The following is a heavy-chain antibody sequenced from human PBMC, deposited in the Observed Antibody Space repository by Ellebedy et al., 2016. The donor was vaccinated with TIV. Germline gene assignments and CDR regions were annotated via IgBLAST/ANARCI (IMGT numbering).Heavy chain of an antibody. CDR2: MNQVGSEK. CDR3: ARDPNSPGDTGYGDY. CDR1: EFPVSSNY. J-gene: IGHJ4*02. V-gene: IGHV3-7*03. D-gene: IGHD5-12*01. Sequence: GESLKISCAASEFPVSSNYINWVRQAPGKGLEWVANMNQVGSEKYYVDSVKGRFTISRDNAQNSLYLHMNNLRAEDTAVYYCARDPNSPGDTGYGDYWGQGVVVTVST.